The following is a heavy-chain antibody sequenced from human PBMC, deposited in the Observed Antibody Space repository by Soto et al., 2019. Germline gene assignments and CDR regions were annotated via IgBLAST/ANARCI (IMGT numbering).Heavy chain of an antibody. Sequence: GWSLRLSCTASVFTFSSYSMNWVRQAPFKLLEWVSSISSSSSYIYYADSVKGRFTISRDNAKNSLYLQMNSLRAEDTAVYYCAREYYYDSSGYSPGPFFQHWGQGTLVTVSS. CDR2: ISSSSSYI. V-gene: IGHV3-21*01. CDR1: VFTFSSYS. J-gene: IGHJ1*01. D-gene: IGHD3-22*01. CDR3: AREYYYDSSGYSPGPFFQH.